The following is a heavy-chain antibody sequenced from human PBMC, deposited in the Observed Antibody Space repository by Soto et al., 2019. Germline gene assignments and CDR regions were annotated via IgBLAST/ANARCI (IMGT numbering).Heavy chain of an antibody. V-gene: IGHV1-8*01. Sequence: QVQLVQSGAEVKKPGASVKVSCKASGYTFTSYDINWVRQATGQGLEWMGWMNPNSGNTGYAQKFQGRVTMTRNTSISTAYMELSSLRSEDTVVYYCARWYYDILTGYYRYYYYYMDVWGKGTTVTVSS. CDR1: GYTFTSYD. J-gene: IGHJ6*03. D-gene: IGHD3-9*01. CDR2: MNPNSGNT. CDR3: ARWYYDILTGYYRYYYYYMDV.